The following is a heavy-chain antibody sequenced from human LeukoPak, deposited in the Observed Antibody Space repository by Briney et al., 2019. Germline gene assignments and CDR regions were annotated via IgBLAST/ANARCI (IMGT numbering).Heavy chain of an antibody. J-gene: IGHJ4*02. CDR1: GFTFSSYS. V-gene: IGHV3-21*01. D-gene: IGHD3-10*01. CDR3: AKRRGSRYFDY. Sequence: GGSLRLSCAASGFTFSSYSMNWVRQAPGKGLEWVSSISSSSSYIYYADSVKGRFTISRDNAKNSLYLQMNSLRAEDTAVYYCAKRRGSRYFDYWGQGTLVTVSS. CDR2: ISSSSSYI.